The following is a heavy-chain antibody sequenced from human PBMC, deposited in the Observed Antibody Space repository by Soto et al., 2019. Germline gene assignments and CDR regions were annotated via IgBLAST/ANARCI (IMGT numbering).Heavy chain of an antibody. D-gene: IGHD3-10*01. CDR2: IYYSGST. CDR1: GGSISSYY. V-gene: IGHV4-59*01. CDR3: ARRNYYGSGIYYYYYMDV. Sequence: PSETLSLTCTVSGGSISSYYWSWIRQPPGKGLEWIGYIYYSGSTNYNPSLKSRVTISVDTSKNQFSLKMSSVTAADTAVYYCARRNYYGSGIYYYYYMDVRGKGTTVTVSS. J-gene: IGHJ6*03.